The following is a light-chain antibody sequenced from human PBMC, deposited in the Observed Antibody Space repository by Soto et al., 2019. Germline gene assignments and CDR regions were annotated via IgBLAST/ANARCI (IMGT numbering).Light chain of an antibody. CDR2: TNSDGNH. J-gene: IGLJ3*02. CDR3: QTWGTDIAV. Sequence: QAVVTQSPSASASLGASVKLTCTLSSGHSNYAIAWHQLQPEKGPRFLMKTNSDGNHMKGDGIPDRFSGSTSGAERYLTISSLQPEDEADYYCQTWGTDIAVFGGGTKLTVL. CDR1: SGHSNYA. V-gene: IGLV4-69*01.